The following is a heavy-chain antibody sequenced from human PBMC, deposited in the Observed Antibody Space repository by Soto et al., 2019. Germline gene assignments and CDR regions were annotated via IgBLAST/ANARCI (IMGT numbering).Heavy chain of an antibody. V-gene: IGHV4-59*01. CDR1: GGSISSYY. J-gene: IGHJ5*02. Sequence: SETLFLTCTVSGGSISSYYWSWIRQPPGKGLEWIEYIYYSGSTNYNPSLKSRVTISVDTSKNQFSLKLSSVTAADTAVYYCAREPQQPLGYCSGGRCYKSTSWFDPWGQGTLVTVSS. D-gene: IGHD2-15*01. CDR3: AREPQQPLGYCSGGRCYKSTSWFDP. CDR2: IYYSGST.